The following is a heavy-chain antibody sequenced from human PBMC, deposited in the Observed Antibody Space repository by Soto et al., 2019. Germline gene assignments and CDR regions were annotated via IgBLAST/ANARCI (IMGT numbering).Heavy chain of an antibody. Sequence: ASVKVSCKASGYTFTGYYMHWVRQAPGQGLECMGWINPNSGDTNYAQKFQGWVTMTRDTSISTAYMELSRLRSDDTAVYYCARGGSLWFGELSVYYYGMDGWGQGTTVTVSS. CDR1: GYTFTGYY. CDR3: ARGGSLWFGELSVYYYGMDG. J-gene: IGHJ6*02. CDR2: INPNSGDT. D-gene: IGHD3-10*01. V-gene: IGHV1-2*04.